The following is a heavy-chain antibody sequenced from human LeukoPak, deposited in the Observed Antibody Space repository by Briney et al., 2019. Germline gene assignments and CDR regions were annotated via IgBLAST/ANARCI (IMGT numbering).Heavy chain of an antibody. CDR2: MNPNSGNT. CDR1: GYTFTSYD. V-gene: IGHV1-8*01. D-gene: IGHD1-26*01. J-gene: IGHJ6*03. Sequence: ASVEVSCKASGYTFTSYDINWVRQATGQGLEWMGWMNPNSGNTGYAQKFQGRVTMTRNTSISTAYMELSSLRSGDTAVYYCARGSKTRWARVYYYYMNVWGKGTTVTVSS. CDR3: ARGSKTRWARVYYYYMNV.